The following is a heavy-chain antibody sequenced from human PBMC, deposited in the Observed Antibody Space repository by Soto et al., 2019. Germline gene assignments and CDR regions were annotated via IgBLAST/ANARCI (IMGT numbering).Heavy chain of an antibody. CDR3: ARGPVSYSSSWYDTYYYGMDA. J-gene: IGHJ6*02. V-gene: IGHV1-69*13. CDR1: GGTFSSYA. Sequence: SVKVSCKASGGTFSSYAISWVRQAPGQGLEGMGGIIPSFGTANYAQKFQGRVTITADESTSTAYMELSSLRSEDTAVYYCARGPVSYSSSWYDTYYYGMDAWGQGTTVTVSS. CDR2: IIPSFGTA. D-gene: IGHD6-13*01.